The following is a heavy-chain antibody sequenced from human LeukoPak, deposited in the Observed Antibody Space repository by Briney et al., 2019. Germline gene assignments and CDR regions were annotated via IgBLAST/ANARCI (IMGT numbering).Heavy chain of an antibody. CDR1: GGSISSYY. Sequence: SETLSLTCTVSGGSISSYYWSWIRQPPGKGLEWIGYIYYSGSTNYNPSLKSRVTLSVDTSRDQLSLKLSSVTAADTAVYYCARAPSGYSYGSGWFDPWGQGTLVTVSS. V-gene: IGHV4-59*01. D-gene: IGHD5-18*01. CDR2: IYYSGST. CDR3: ARAPSGYSYGSGWFDP. J-gene: IGHJ5*02.